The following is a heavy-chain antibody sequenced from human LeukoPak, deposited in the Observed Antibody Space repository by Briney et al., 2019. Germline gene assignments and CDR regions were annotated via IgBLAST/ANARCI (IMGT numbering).Heavy chain of an antibody. J-gene: IGHJ5*02. D-gene: IGHD3-10*01. V-gene: IGHV3-30*04. CDR2: ISYDGSNK. Sequence: GGSLRLSCAASGFTFRSYAMHWVRQAPGKGLEWVAVISYDGSNKYYADSVKGRFTISRDNSKNTLYLQMNSLRAEDTAVYYCARDHIPVSMVRGVILESNWFDPWGQGTLVTVSS. CDR3: ARDHIPVSMVRGVILESNWFDP. CDR1: GFTFRSYA.